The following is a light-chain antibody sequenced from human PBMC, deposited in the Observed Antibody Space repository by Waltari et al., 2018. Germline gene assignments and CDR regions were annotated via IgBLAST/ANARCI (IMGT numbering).Light chain of an antibody. CDR1: QDISNY. V-gene: IGKV1-33*01. J-gene: IGKJ3*01. Sequence: DIQMTQSPSSLSAYVGDRVTITCQSSQDISNYLNWYQQKPGKAPKLLIFDASNLETGVPSRFSGSRSGTHFTLTISSLQPEDAATYYCQRYDNLPIFAFGPGTKVEI. CDR3: QRYDNLPIFA. CDR2: DAS.